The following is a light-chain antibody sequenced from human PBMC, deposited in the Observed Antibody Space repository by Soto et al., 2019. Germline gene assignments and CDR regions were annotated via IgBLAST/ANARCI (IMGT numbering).Light chain of an antibody. CDR1: SSDVGGYNY. J-gene: IGLJ1*01. V-gene: IGLV2-14*01. CDR2: ASS. CDR3: SSYTSGTPLYV. Sequence: QSALTQPASVSGSPGQSITISCTGTSSDVGGYNYVSWYQHHAGKAPRLMIYASSNRPSGVSPRFSGSRSGNTASLTISGLQAEDEADYYCSSYTSGTPLYVFGTGTKLTVL.